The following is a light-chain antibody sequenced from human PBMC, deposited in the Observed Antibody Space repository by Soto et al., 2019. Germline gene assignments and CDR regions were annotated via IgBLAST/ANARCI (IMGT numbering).Light chain of an antibody. V-gene: IGKV1-39*01. CDR2: SAS. CDR1: QSISNS. Sequence: DSQVTQSPASLSASVGDRVTISCRASQSISNSLNWYQQRPGKPPDLLIYSASRLQSGAPSRFSGSGSGTDFTLTISSLQPEDFATYYCQQSYSSPITFGQGTRLEIK. J-gene: IGKJ5*01. CDR3: QQSYSSPIT.